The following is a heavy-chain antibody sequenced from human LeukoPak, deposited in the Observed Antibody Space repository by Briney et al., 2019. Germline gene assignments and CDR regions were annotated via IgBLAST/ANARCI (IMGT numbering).Heavy chain of an antibody. V-gene: IGHV3-21*01. CDR3: ARFVDRGY. CDR2: ISSSGSYI. CDR1: GFTFSSYS. J-gene: IGHJ4*02. D-gene: IGHD3/OR15-3a*01. Sequence: PGGSLRLSCAASGFTFSSYSMNWVRQAPGKGLEWVSSISSSGSYIYYADSVKGRFTISRDNAKNSLYLQMNSLRAEDTAVYYCARFVDRGYWGQGTLVTVSS.